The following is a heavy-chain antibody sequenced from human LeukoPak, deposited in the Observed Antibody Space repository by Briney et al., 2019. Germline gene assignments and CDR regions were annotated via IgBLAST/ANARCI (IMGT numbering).Heavy chain of an antibody. CDR3: ARSKDWDSSGLVDY. V-gene: IGHV4-30-2*01. J-gene: IGHJ4*02. CDR2: IYHSGST. CDR1: GGSISSGDYY. Sequence: SQTLSLTCTVSGGSISSGDYYWSWIRQPPGKGLEWIGYIYHSGSTYYNPSLKSRVTISVDRSKNQFSLKLSSVTAADTAVYYCARSKDWDSSGLVDYWGQGTLVTVSS. D-gene: IGHD3-22*01.